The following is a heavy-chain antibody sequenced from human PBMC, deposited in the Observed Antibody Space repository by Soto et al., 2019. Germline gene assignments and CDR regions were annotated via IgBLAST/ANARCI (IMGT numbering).Heavy chain of an antibody. V-gene: IGHV1-18*01. CDR3: ARLAAARAYCGGDCYSPWFDP. CDR2: ISAYNGNT. J-gene: IGHJ5*02. CDR1: GYTFTSYG. Sequence: QVQLVQSGAEVKKPGASVKVSCKPSGYTFTSYGISWVRQAPEQGLEWMGWISAYNGNTNYAQKLQGRVTMTPDTSTSTACMERRSLRSDDTAVYYCARLAAARAYCGGDCYSPWFDPWGQGTLVIVSS. D-gene: IGHD2-21*02.